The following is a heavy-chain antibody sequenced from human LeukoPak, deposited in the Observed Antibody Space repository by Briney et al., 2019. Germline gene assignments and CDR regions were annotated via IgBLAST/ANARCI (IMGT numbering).Heavy chain of an antibody. Sequence: SETLSLTCAVYGGSFSGYYWSWIRQPPGKGLEWIGEINHSGSTNYNPSLKSRVTISVDTSKNQFSLKLSSVTAADTAVYYCARDAIAVAGYDAFDIWGQGTMVTVSS. V-gene: IGHV4-34*01. CDR3: ARDAIAVAGYDAFDI. CDR1: GGSFSGYY. D-gene: IGHD6-19*01. CDR2: INHSGST. J-gene: IGHJ3*02.